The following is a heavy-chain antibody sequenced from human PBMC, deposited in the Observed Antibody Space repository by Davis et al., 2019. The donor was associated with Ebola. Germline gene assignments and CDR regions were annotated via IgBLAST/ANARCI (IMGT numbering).Heavy chain of an antibody. J-gene: IGHJ3*02. Sequence: SETLSLTCTVSGDSISNYYWSWIRQPAGKGLEWIGRISSSGSTDYNPSLKSRVTISVDTSKNQFSLKLSSVTAADTAVYYCAKAHRPQMPLSEAFDIWGQGTMVTVSS. V-gene: IGHV4-4*07. CDR1: GDSISNYY. CDR3: AKAHRPQMPLSEAFDI. D-gene: IGHD2-15*01. CDR2: ISSSGST.